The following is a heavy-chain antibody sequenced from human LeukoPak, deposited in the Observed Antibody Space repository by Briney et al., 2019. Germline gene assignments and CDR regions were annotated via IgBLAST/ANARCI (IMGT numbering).Heavy chain of an antibody. CDR3: ASSYYYGSGSYRPFYFDY. V-gene: IGHV4-34*01. D-gene: IGHD3-10*01. CDR2: INHSGSI. Sequence: SETLSLTCAVYGESFSGYYWSWICQPPGKGLEWIGEINHSGSINYNPSLKSRVTVSVDTSKNQFSLKLSSVTAADTAVYYCASSYYYGSGSYRPFYFDYWGQGTLVTVSS. CDR1: GESFSGYY. J-gene: IGHJ4*02.